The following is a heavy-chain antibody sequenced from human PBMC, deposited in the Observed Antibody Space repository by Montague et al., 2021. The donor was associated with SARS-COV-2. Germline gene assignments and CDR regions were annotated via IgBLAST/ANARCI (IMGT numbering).Heavy chain of an antibody. CDR1: GGSISSSNYF. CDR2: IYDSGST. V-gene: IGHV4-39*02. CDR3: ARRGGEIVPMAKTIGGVDM. D-gene: IGHD2-21*01. Sequence: SETLSLTCTVSGGSISSSNYFWDWIRQHPGKGLEWIGCIYDSGSTYYNPSLKSRVTISVDTSKNHFSLKLSSVTAADTAVYYCARRGGEIVPMAKTIGGVDMWGQGTRVTVSS. J-gene: IGHJ3*02.